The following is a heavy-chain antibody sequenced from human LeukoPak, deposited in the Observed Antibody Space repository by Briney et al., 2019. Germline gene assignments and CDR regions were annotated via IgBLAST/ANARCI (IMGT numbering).Heavy chain of an antibody. Sequence: PGGFLRLSCAASGFTFSSFAMTWVRQAPGKGLEWVSGVSVGGGTTSYADSVKGRFTVSRDNSKNTLYLQMTTLRAEDTAMYYCAKAMSSSWTYNYFDSWGQGTLVTVSS. J-gene: IGHJ4*02. V-gene: IGHV3-23*01. CDR3: AKAMSSSWTYNYFDS. D-gene: IGHD6-13*01. CDR2: VSVGGGTT. CDR1: GFTFSSFA.